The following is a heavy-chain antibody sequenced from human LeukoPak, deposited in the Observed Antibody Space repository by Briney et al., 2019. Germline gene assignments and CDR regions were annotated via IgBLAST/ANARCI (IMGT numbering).Heavy chain of an antibody. CDR2: IKRDGSDK. D-gene: IGHD6-19*01. CDR3: ARALYNRGWYPDYFDS. J-gene: IGHJ4*02. V-gene: IGHV3-7*01. CDR1: GFTFNNYW. Sequence: GGSLRLSCAASGFTFNNYWMSWVRQAPGKGLEWLANIKRDGSDKYYVGSVEGRFTISRDNAKNSLYLQMSSLRAEDTAMYYCARALYNRGWYPDYFDSWGQGTLVTVSS.